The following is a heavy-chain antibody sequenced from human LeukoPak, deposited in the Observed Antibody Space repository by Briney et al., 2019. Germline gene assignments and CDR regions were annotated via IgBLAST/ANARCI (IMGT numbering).Heavy chain of an antibody. V-gene: IGHV3-23*01. D-gene: IGHD3-9*01. J-gene: IGHJ4*02. CDR1: GFTFTSYA. Sequence: GGSLRLSCAASGFTFTSYAMSWVRQAPGKGLEWVSTISGSGGYTYYADSVKGRFTISRDNSKNTLYLQMNSLRAEDTAVYYCAKAPTGDILTGYYNNWGQGTLVTVSS. CDR3: AKAPTGDILTGYYNN. CDR2: ISGSGGYT.